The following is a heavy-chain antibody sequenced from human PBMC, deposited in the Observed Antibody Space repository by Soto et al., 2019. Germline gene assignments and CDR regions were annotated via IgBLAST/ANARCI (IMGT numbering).Heavy chain of an antibody. Sequence: SETLSLTCAVSGGSISSGGYSWSWIRQPPGKGLEWIGYIYHSGSTYYNPSLKSRVTISVDTSKNQFSLKLSSVTAADTAVYYCVIPMIALYDWFDPWGPGTLVTRSS. CDR3: VIPMIALYDWFDP. CDR2: IYHSGST. J-gene: IGHJ5*02. D-gene: IGHD3-22*01. V-gene: IGHV4-30-2*01. CDR1: GGSISSGGYS.